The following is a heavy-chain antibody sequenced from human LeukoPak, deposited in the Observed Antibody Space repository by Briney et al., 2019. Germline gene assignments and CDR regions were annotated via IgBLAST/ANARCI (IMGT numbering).Heavy chain of an antibody. D-gene: IGHD3-10*01. J-gene: IGHJ4*02. CDR1: GFPFSKYA. CDR2: IRFDGSNM. Sequence: GGSLRLSCAASGFPFSKYAMHWVRQAPGKGLEWVAFIRFDGSNMYYAHSVKGRFTISRDNSRNTLYLQMTSLRPEDTALYYCAKEWYVGSPPDYWGQGTQVTVSS. V-gene: IGHV3-30*02. CDR3: AKEWYVGSPPDY.